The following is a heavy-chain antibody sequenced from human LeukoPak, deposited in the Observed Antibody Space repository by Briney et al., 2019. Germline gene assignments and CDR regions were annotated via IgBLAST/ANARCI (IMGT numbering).Heavy chain of an antibody. J-gene: IGHJ4*02. Sequence: TSETLSLTCTVYDDSYRDYYWTWIRQPPGMGLEWLGEINHFGRTNYSPSLKSRLTMSVGASRNQFSLTLTSVTAADTAVYYCARGVERAALVPPYYFDFWGQGSLVTVSS. D-gene: IGHD5-18*01. CDR1: DDSYRDYY. CDR2: INHFGRT. CDR3: ARGVERAALVPPYYFDF. V-gene: IGHV4-34*01.